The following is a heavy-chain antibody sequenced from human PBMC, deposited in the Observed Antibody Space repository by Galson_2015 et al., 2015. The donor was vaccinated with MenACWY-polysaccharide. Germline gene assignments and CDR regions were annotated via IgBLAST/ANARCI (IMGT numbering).Heavy chain of an antibody. CDR1: GDSITSASFD. D-gene: IGHD2-21*01. Sequence: ETLSLTCGVSGDSITSASFDGAWMRQPPGKGLEWIGSMSYRGNTYYNPSLKSRVTMSVDMSKNQFSLDLTSVTAADTAVYYCARVCGSGMCLDVWGQGTTVTGSS. CDR3: ARVCGSGMCLDV. J-gene: IGHJ6*02. V-gene: IGHV4-39*07. CDR2: MSYRGNT.